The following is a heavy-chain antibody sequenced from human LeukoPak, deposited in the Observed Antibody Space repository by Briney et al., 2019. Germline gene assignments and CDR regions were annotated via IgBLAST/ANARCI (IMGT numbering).Heavy chain of an antibody. CDR1: GFTFSGHR. Sequence: GGSESSCCVASGFTFSGHRMHWVLQVPGKGLVAVARIAPDGSATTYADSVKGRLTISRDNAKNTLYLEMNSLTAEDTALYYCTRSAYYNGYDYCGQGPVITVSS. D-gene: IGHD3-10*01. CDR3: TRSAYYNGYDY. CDR2: IAPDGSAT. V-gene: IGHV3-74*03. J-gene: IGHJ4*02.